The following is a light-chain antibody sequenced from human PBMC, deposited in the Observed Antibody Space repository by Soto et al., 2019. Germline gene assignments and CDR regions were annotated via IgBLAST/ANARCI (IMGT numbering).Light chain of an antibody. CDR1: QGISSY. Sequence: DIQLTQSPSFLSASVGDRVTITCRASQGISSYLAWYQQKPGKAPKLLIYAASTLQSGVPSRFSGSGSGTEFALTVSSLQPEDFATYYCQQLNSYPPMYTFGQGTKVDIK. V-gene: IGKV1-9*01. CDR3: QQLNSYPPMYT. CDR2: AAS. J-gene: IGKJ2*01.